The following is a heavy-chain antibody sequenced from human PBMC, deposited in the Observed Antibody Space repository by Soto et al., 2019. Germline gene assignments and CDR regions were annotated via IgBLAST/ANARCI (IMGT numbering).Heavy chain of an antibody. CDR3: WSSSLGLGELLQFDY. CDR1: GGSFSGYY. J-gene: IGHJ4*02. D-gene: IGHD3-10*01. V-gene: IGHV4-34*01. CDR2: INHSGST. Sequence: SETLSLTCAVYGGSFSGYYWSWIRQPPGKGLEWIGEINHSGSTNYNPSLKSRVTISVDTSKNQFSLKLSSVTAADTAVYYCWSSSLGLGELLQFDYWGKGSVVTVSS.